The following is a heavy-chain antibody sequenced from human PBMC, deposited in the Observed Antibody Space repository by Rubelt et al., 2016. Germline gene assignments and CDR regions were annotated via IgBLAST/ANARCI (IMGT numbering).Heavy chain of an antibody. CDR2: IYYSGST. J-gene: IGHJ6*02. Sequence: QVQLQESGPGLVKPSETLSLTCTVSGGSISSYYWSWIRQPPGKGLEWIGYIYYSGSTNYNPSLNGRVTISVDTSKNPFALKLSSVTAADTAVYYCARLEMYSSSSNYYYYGMDVWGQGTTVTVSS. CDR1: GGSISSYY. CDR3: ARLEMYSSSSNYYYYGMDV. D-gene: IGHD6-6*01. V-gene: IGHV4-59*08.